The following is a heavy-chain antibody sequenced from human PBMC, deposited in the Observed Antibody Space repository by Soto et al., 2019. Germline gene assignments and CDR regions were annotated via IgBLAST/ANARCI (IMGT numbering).Heavy chain of an antibody. CDR3: ARDSTAVAGSFDY. D-gene: IGHD6-19*01. Sequence: ESGGGVVQPGRSLRLSCAASGFTFSSYAMQWVRQAPGKGLEWVAVISYDGSNKYYADSVKGRFTISRDNSKNTLYLQMNSLRAEDTAVYYCARDSTAVAGSFDYWGQGTLVTVSS. V-gene: IGHV3-30-3*01. J-gene: IGHJ4*02. CDR1: GFTFSSYA. CDR2: ISYDGSNK.